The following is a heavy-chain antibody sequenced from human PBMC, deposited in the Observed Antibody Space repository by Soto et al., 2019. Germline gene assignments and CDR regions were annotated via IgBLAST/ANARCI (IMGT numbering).Heavy chain of an antibody. Sequence: QLQLQESGPGLVKPSETLSLTCTVSGGSISSSSYYWGWIRQPPGKGLEWIGSIYYSGSTYYNPSLKSRVTMSVDTSKNQFSLKLSSVTAADTAVYYCARHKSPYSSSIDYWGQGTLVTVSS. J-gene: IGHJ4*02. CDR3: ARHKSPYSSSIDY. D-gene: IGHD6-6*01. V-gene: IGHV4-39*01. CDR1: GGSISSSSYY. CDR2: IYYSGST.